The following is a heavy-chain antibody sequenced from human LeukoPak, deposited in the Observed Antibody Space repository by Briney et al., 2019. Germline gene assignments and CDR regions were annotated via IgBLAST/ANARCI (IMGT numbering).Heavy chain of an antibody. CDR2: NYYTGTT. CDR1: GGSITSYY. D-gene: IGHD3-3*01. V-gene: IGHV4-59*08. J-gene: IGHJ4*02. Sequence: PSETLSLTCTVSGGSITSYYWTWIRQPPGKGLEWIGYNYYTGTTNYNPSLKSRVTISVDTSKNQFSLKLSSVTAADTAVYYCAGLQGLRLNYWGQGTLVTVSS. CDR3: AGLQGLRLNY.